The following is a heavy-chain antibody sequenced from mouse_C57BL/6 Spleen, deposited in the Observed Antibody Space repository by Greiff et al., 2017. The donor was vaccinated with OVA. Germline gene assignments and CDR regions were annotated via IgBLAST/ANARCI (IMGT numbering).Heavy chain of an antibody. J-gene: IGHJ2*01. CDR1: GYTFTSYW. V-gene: IGHV1-50*01. Sequence: QVQLQQPGAELVKPGASVKLSCKASGYTFTSYWMQWVKQRPGQGLEWIGEIDPSDSYTNYNQKFKGKATLTVDTSSSTAYMQLSSLTSEDSAVYYFARGAVVAKAFDYWGQGTTLTVSS. D-gene: IGHD1-1*01. CDR2: IDPSDSYT. CDR3: ARGAVVAKAFDY.